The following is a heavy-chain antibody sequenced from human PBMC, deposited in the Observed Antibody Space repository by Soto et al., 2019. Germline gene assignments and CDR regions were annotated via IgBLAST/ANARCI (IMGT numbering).Heavy chain of an antibody. Sequence: QVQLVQSGAEVKKPGSSVKVSCKASGGTFSRYSITWVRQGPGHGLEWIGRIIPISGIASYAQKFQGRVTINAAESMSTAYMELSGLSSDTTDVYYCALGDRDRETGLVPAAIDGMDVWGQGTPVTVSS. CDR1: GGTFSRYS. CDR2: IIPISGIA. CDR3: ALGDRDRETGLVPAAIDGMDV. D-gene: IGHD2-2*01. J-gene: IGHJ6*02. V-gene: IGHV1-69*02.